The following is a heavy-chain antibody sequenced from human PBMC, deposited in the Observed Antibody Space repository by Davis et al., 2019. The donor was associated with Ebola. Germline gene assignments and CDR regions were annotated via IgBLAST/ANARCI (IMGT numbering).Heavy chain of an antibody. CDR2: ITGDGSST. J-gene: IGHJ4*02. CDR3: ARGIAVDQPWY. Sequence: GESLKISCAASGFTFSSYGMHWVRQAPGKGLAWVSRITGDGSSTDYADSVKGRFTISRDNAKNTLYLQMNSLRPEDTAVYYCARGIAVDQPWYWGQGTLVTVSS. V-gene: IGHV3-74*01. CDR1: GFTFSSYG. D-gene: IGHD2-21*01.